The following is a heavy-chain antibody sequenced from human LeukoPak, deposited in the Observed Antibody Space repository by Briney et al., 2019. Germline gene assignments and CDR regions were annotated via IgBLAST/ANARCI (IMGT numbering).Heavy chain of an antibody. V-gene: IGHV1-69*13. J-gene: IGHJ4*02. CDR2: IIPIFGTA. Sequence: WASVKVSCKASGGTFSSYAISWVRQAPGQGLEWMGGIIPIFGTANYAQRFQGRVTITADESTSTAYMELSSLRSEDTAVYYCARGSPRYCSGGSCLDYFDYWGQGTLVTVSS. D-gene: IGHD2-15*01. CDR3: ARGSPRYCSGGSCLDYFDY. CDR1: GGTFSSYA.